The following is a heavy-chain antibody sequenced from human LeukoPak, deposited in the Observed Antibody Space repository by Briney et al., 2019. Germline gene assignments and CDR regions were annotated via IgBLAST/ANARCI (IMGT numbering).Heavy chain of an antibody. CDR3: ARDDDYYCSSTSCVFDY. J-gene: IGHJ4*02. V-gene: IGHV3-23*01. CDR1: GFIFSSYA. Sequence: PGGSLRLSCAASGFIFSSYAMSWVRQAPGKGLEWVSTISGSGGSTYYADSVKGRFTISRDNSKNTLYLQMNSLRAEDTAVYYCARDDDYYCSSTSCVFDYWGQGTLVTVSS. D-gene: IGHD2-2*01. CDR2: ISGSGGST.